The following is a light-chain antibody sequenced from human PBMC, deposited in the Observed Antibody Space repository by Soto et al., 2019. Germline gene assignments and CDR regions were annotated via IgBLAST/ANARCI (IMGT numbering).Light chain of an antibody. Sequence: QSVLTQPPSASGSPGQSVTISCTGTKNDIGDYDFVSWYQHHPGKAPRLIIYEVVQRPSGVPDRFSGSKSGNTASLTVSGLQAADEADYFCKSYAGSNTYVLGSGTKLTVL. CDR1: KNDIGDYDF. V-gene: IGLV2-8*01. CDR3: KSYAGSNTYV. CDR2: EVV. J-gene: IGLJ1*01.